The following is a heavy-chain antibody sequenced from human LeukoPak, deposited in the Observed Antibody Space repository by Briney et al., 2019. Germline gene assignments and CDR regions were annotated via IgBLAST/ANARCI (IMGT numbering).Heavy chain of an antibody. V-gene: IGHV3-64*01. D-gene: IGHD1-1*01. CDR1: GFTFSSYA. Sequence: GGSLRLSCAASGFTFSSYAMHWVRQAPGKGLEYVSAISSNGGSTYYANSVKGRFTISRDNSKNTLFLQMGSLRAEDMAVYYCASGIPRNGACWGQGTLVTVSS. J-gene: IGHJ4*02. CDR2: ISSNGGST. CDR3: ASGIPRNGAC.